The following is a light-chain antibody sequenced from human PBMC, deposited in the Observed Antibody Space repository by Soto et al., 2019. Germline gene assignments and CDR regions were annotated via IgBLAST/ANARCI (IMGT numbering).Light chain of an antibody. CDR1: QSVSRA. CDR3: QQYNSWPPRDT. Sequence: DIVLTQSPATLSVSPGESATLSCRASQSVSRALAWYQHVPGQAPRLLIYASSTRATGVPARFSGSGSGTRFTLTISSLQSEDFAVYYCQQYNSWPPRDTFGQGTQLQI. CDR2: ASS. V-gene: IGKV3-15*01. J-gene: IGKJ2*01.